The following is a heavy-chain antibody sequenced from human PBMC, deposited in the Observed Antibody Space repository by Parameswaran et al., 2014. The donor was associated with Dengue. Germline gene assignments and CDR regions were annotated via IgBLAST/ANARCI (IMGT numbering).Heavy chain of an antibody. J-gene: IGHJ4*02. V-gene: IGHV3-73*01. CDR2: IRSKAHSYAT. Sequence: GKGLEWVGRIRSKAHSYATAYAASVKGRFTISRDDSKNTAYLQMNSLKTEDTAVYYCTSGYSSGSFVYFYWGQGTLVTVSS. CDR3: TSGYSSGSFVYFY. D-gene: IGHD6-19*01.